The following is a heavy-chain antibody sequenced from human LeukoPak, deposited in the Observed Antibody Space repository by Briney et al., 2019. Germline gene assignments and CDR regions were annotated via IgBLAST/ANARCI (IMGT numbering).Heavy chain of an antibody. D-gene: IGHD4-23*01. CDR3: ARDTPGYGGDDFDY. J-gene: IGHJ4*02. V-gene: IGHV3-30*02. Sequence: PGGSLRLSCAASGFTFSTYGMNWVRQAPGKGLEWMTFIQAGGDEKYYAESVKGRFTVSRDNSKNTLYLQMNSLRAEDTAVYYCARDTPGYGGDDFDYWGQGALVTVSS. CDR1: GFTFSTYG. CDR2: IQAGGDEK.